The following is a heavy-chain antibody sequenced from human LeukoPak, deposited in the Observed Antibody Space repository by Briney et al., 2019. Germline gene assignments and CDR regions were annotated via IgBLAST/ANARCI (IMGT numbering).Heavy chain of an antibody. J-gene: IGHJ4*02. CDR1: GYTFTSYG. D-gene: IGHD3-22*01. Sequence: ASVKVSCKASGYTFTSYGISWVRQAPGQGLEWVGRIIPIFGTANYAQKFQGRVTITTDESTSTAYMELSSLRSEDTAVYYCARGKVYYYDSSGIVEDWGQGTLVTVSS. CDR2: IIPIFGTA. CDR3: ARGKVYYYDSSGIVED. V-gene: IGHV1-69*05.